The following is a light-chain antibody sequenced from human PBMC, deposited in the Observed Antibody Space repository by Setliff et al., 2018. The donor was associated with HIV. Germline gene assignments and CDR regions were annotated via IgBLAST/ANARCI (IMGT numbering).Light chain of an antibody. CDR2: DVS. Sequence: QSALTQPASVSGSPGQSITISCTGTTCDVGGYNYVTWYQQHPGKAPKLMIYDVSDRPSGVSNRFSGSKSGNTASLTISGLQAEDEADYYCTSYTSRGTVVFGGGNQVTV. V-gene: IGLV2-14*03. CDR3: TSYTSRGTVV. CDR1: TCDVGGYNY. J-gene: IGLJ2*01.